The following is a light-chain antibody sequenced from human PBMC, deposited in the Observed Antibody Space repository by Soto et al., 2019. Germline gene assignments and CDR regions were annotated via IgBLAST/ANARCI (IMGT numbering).Light chain of an antibody. J-gene: IGLJ2*01. V-gene: IGLV1-40*01. Sequence: QSVLTQPPSVSGAPGQTITMSCTGSGSNVGASYDVHWYQVLPGAGPRLLIYKNNNRPSGVPDRFSGSKSGTSASLAITGLRAEDEAEYYCSSYVGGKNPHVVFGGGTKLTVL. CDR3: SSYVGGKNPHVV. CDR2: KNN. CDR1: GSNVGASYD.